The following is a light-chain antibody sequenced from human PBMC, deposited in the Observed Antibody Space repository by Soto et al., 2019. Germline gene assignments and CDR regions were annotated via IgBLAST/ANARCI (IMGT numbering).Light chain of an antibody. Sequence: EIVMTQSPATLSVSPGERATLSCRASQSVSSNLAWYQQKPGQAPRLLIYGASTRATGIPARFSGSGYGTEFTLNISSLQSEDFAVYYCQQYHNWPPITFGQGTKLEIK. V-gene: IGKV3-15*01. J-gene: IGKJ2*01. CDR3: QQYHNWPPIT. CDR1: QSVSSN. CDR2: GAS.